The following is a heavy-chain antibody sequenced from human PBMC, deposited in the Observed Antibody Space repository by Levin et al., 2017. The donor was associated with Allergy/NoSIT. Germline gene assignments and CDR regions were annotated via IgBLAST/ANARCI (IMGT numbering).Heavy chain of an antibody. Sequence: SQTLSLTCTVSGGSISSSSYFWGWIRQPPGKGLEWIGSIYYRGNTYYNPSLKSRVTILVDTSKNQFTLKLSSVTAADTAVYYCAHRGWEMTANPYDYWGQGTLVTVSS. J-gene: IGHJ4*02. CDR3: AHRGWEMTANPYDY. CDR2: IYYRGNT. V-gene: IGHV4-39*06. CDR1: GGSISSSSYF. D-gene: IGHD5-24*01.